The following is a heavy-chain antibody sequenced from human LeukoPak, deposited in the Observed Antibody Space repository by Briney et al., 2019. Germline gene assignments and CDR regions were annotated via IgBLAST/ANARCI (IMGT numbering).Heavy chain of an antibody. CDR1: GFIFSSYA. J-gene: IGHJ4*02. Sequence: PGGSLRLSCAASGFIFSSYAMQWVRQAPGKELECISAITGNGGGTFYADSVKGRFTISRDNFKNTLFLQMDSLKAEDMAVYYCVRGGQSTNCFDYWGQGILVTVSS. CDR2: ITGNGGGT. D-gene: IGHD1-1*01. CDR3: VRGGQSTNCFDY. V-gene: IGHV3-64*02.